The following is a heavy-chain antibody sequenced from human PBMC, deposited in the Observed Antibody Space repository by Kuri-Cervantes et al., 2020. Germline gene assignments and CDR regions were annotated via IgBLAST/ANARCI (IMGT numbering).Heavy chain of an antibody. CDR1: GFTFSNFG. CDR2: ISYDGSNK. CDR3: AKDITMIVDRIDLFDY. V-gene: IGHV3-30*18. D-gene: IGHD3-22*01. Sequence: GESLKISCAASGFTFSNFGMHWVRQAPGKGLEWVAVISYDGSNKYYADSVKGRFTISRDNSKNTLFLQMNSLRVEDTAVYYCAKDITMIVDRIDLFDYWGQGTLVTVSS. J-gene: IGHJ4*02.